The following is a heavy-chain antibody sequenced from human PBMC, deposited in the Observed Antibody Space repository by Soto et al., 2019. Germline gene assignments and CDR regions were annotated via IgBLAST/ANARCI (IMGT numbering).Heavy chain of an antibody. CDR2: ISDSGGRA. D-gene: IGHD1-26*01. V-gene: IGHV3-23*01. J-gene: IGHJ4*02. CDR1: GFTFSSYA. CDR3: AKDXXXXXTSGLYYFDY. Sequence: GGSLRLSCAASGFTFSSYAMSWVRQAPGKGLEWVSSISDSGGRAYHANSVKGRFTISRDNSKNTLYLQMNSLRDEDKAIYYCAKDXXXXXTSGLYYFDYWGRGTLVTVSS.